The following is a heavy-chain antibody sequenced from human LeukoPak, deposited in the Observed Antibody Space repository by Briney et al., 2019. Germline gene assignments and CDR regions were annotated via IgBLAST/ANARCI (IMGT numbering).Heavy chain of an antibody. Sequence: GGSLRLSCAASGFTFSSYSMNWVRQAPGKRLEWVSSISASSNYIYYADSLKGRFTISRDNAKNSLYLQMNSLRAEDTAVYFCARGAGIAGGSYFDYWGQGTLVTVSS. CDR1: GFTFSSYS. V-gene: IGHV3-21*01. CDR3: ARGAGIAGGSYFDY. CDR2: ISASSNYI. D-gene: IGHD6-13*01. J-gene: IGHJ4*02.